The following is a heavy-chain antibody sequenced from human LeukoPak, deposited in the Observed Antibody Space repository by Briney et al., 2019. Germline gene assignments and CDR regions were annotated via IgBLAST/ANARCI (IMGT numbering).Heavy chain of an antibody. V-gene: IGHV3-23*01. CDR2: ISDSGHRT. CDR1: TFSFRNFA. D-gene: IGHD1-26*01. CDR3: ARKKWEPTSNDAFDI. Sequence: GGSLRLSCAASTFSFRNFAMSWVRLAPGKGLECVSGISDSGHRTDYADSVEGRFTISRDNSKNTLYLQMDSVRAEDTALYYCARKKWEPTSNDAFDIWGQGTMVTVSS. J-gene: IGHJ3*02.